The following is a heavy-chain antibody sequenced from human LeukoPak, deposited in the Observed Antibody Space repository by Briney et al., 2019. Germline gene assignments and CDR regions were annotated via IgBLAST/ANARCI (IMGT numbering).Heavy chain of an antibody. CDR3: ASNYYDYVWGSPRGFDP. D-gene: IGHD3-16*01. CDR2: MNPNSGNT. V-gene: IGHV1-8*02. CDR1: GGSFSNYA. Sequence: GASVKVSCKASGGSFSNYAVSWVRQAPGQGLEWMGWMNPNSGNTGYAQKFQGRVTMTRNTSISTAYMELSSLRSEDTAVYYCASNYYDYVWGSPRGFDPWGQGTLVTVSS. J-gene: IGHJ5*02.